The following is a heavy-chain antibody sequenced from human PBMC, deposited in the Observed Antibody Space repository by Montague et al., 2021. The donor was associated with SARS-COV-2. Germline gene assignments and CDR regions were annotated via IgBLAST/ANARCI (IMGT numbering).Heavy chain of an antibody. Sequence: SETLSLTCAGDVRSGVVEYWSWMGEHTGEGQEWNGEVSRLVSAKYNPSLKSRVTISVDTSKNQFSLKLSSVTAADTAVYYCARGWPYGDYGRVDYWGQGTLVTVSS. J-gene: IGHJ4*02. CDR3: ARGWPYGDYGRVDY. CDR2: VSRLVSA. D-gene: IGHD4-17*01. CDR1: VRSGVVEY. V-gene: IGHV4-34*01.